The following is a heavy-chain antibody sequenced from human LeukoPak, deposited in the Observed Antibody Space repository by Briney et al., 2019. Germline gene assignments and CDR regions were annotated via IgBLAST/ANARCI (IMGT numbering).Heavy chain of an antibody. CDR1: GFSLSTSGVG. D-gene: IGHD2-2*01. CDR3: AHRGPYCSSTSCYSD. V-gene: IGHV2-5*02. J-gene: IGHJ4*02. Sequence: ESGPTLVKPKQTLTLTCTFSGFSLSTSGVGVGWIRQPPGKALEWLALIYWDDDKRYSPSLKSRLTITKDTSKNQVVLTMTNMDPVDTATYYCAHRGPYCSSTSCYSDWGQGTLVTVSS. CDR2: IYWDDDK.